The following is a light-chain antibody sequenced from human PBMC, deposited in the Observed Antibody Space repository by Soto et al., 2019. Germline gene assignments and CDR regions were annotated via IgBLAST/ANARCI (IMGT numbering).Light chain of an antibody. Sequence: DIQMTQSPSTLSASVGDRVTITCRASQSISVWLAWYQQKPWKAPKLLIYKASSLESGVPSRFSGSGSGTEFTLTISGLQPDDVATYYCQEHNSYSTFGQGTKLEIK. J-gene: IGKJ2*01. CDR1: QSISVW. CDR2: KAS. V-gene: IGKV1-5*03. CDR3: QEHNSYST.